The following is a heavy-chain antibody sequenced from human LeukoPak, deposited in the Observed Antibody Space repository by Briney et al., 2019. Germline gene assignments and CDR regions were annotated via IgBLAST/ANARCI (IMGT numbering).Heavy chain of an antibody. V-gene: IGHV4-59*11. CDR3: ARDGYSGSSLFDY. D-gene: IGHD1-26*01. CDR2: IHSTGGT. Sequence: PSETLSLTCTVSGSSINSHFWSWIRQPPGKGLEWIGYIHSTGGTNYNPSLKSRVTISVDTSRNQFSLKLSSVTAADTAVYYCARDGYSGSSLFDYWGQGALVTVSS. CDR1: GSSINSHF. J-gene: IGHJ4*02.